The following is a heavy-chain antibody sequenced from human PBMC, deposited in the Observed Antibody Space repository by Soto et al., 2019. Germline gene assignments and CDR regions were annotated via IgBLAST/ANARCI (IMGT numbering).Heavy chain of an antibody. CDR2: INPSGSIT. Sequence: QVLLVHSGAEVKKPGASVKLSCKASGYTFNRYYMHWVRQAPGQGLEWTGMINPSGSITSYAQKFQGRVTMTRDTSTSTLYMDLSSLRSEDTAVYYCVRGSFLEWSCMDVWGQGTTVTVSS. D-gene: IGHD3-3*01. CDR1: GYTFNRYY. J-gene: IGHJ6*02. V-gene: IGHV1-46*02. CDR3: VRGSFLEWSCMDV.